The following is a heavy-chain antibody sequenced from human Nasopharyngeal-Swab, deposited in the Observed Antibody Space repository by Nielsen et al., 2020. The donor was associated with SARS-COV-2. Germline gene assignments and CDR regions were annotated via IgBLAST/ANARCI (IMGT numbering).Heavy chain of an antibody. Sequence: GESLKISCAASGFTFSSYSMNWVRQAPGKGLEWVSSISSSSSYIYYADSVKGRFTISRDNAKNSLYLQMSSLRAEDTAVYYCAKGHSSSWPDYYYYGMDVWGQGTTVTVSS. CDR1: GFTFSSYS. J-gene: IGHJ6*02. V-gene: IGHV3-21*04. CDR3: AKGHSSSWPDYYYYGMDV. CDR2: ISSSSSYI. D-gene: IGHD6-13*01.